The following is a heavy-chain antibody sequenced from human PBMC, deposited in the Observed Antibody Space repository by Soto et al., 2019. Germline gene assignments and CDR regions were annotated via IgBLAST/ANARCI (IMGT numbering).Heavy chain of an antibody. V-gene: IGHV4-39*02. J-gene: IGHJ4*02. CDR3: ARDKITGLFDY. D-gene: IGHD2-8*02. CDR2: IYFSGST. CDR1: GGSISSDSYY. Sequence: SETLSLTCTVSGGSISSDSYYWGWIRQPPGKGLEWIGSIYFSGSTYYNPSLKSRVTISVDASKNQFSLKLTSVTAADTAVYYCARDKITGLFDYWGQGTLVTVSS.